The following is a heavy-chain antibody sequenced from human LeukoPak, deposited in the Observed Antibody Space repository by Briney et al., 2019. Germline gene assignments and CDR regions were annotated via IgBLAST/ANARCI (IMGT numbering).Heavy chain of an antibody. J-gene: IGHJ4*02. D-gene: IGHD3-3*01. CDR1: GGSFSGYY. V-gene: IGHV4-34*01. Sequence: SETLSLTCAVYGGSFSGYYWSWIRQPPGKGPEWIGEINHSGSTYYNPSLKSRVTISVDTSKNQFSLKLSSVTAADTAVYYCARTYYDFWSGYYTATFDYWGQGTLVTVSS. CDR3: ARTYYDFWSGYYTATFDY. CDR2: INHSGST.